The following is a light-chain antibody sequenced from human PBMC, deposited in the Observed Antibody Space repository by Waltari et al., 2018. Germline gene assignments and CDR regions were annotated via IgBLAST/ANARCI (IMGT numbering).Light chain of an antibody. Sequence: DIQMTQSPSSLSVSVGERVTITCQASQGIVYFLNWYQHKPGKAPKLLIYDASNLETGVPSRFSGSGSGTYFTFTITSLQPEDIATYYCQQYHNFPLTFGQGTRLEIK. CDR3: QQYHNFPLT. V-gene: IGKV1-33*01. J-gene: IGKJ5*01. CDR1: QGIVYF. CDR2: DAS.